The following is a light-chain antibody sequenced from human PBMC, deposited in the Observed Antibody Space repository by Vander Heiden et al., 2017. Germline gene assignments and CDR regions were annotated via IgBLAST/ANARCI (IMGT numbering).Light chain of an antibody. V-gene: IGLV1-40*03. J-gene: IGLJ1*01. Sequence: QSVLTQPPSVSGAPGRRVTISCTGGSSNIGAGYDVHWYQQFPGTAPKLLIYDNNNRPSGVPDRFSGSKSAASASLAITGLQAQDEADYYCQSYDSSLSAYVFGTGTKVTVL. CDR3: QSYDSSLSAYV. CDR1: SSNIGAGYD. CDR2: DNN.